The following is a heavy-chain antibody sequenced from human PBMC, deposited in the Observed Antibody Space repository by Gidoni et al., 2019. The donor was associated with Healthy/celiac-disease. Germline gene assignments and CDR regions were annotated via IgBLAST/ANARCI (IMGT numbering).Heavy chain of an antibody. D-gene: IGHD2-2*01. CDR1: GGSFSGYY. CDR3: ARPPYCSSTSCYNWFDP. J-gene: IGHJ5*02. Sequence: VQLQQWGAGLLKPSETLSLTCAVYGGSFSGYYWSWTRQPPGKGLEWIGEINHSGSTNYTPSLKSRVTISVDTSKNQFSLKLSSVTAADTAVYYCARPPYCSSTSCYNWFDPWGQGTLVTVSS. CDR2: INHSGST. V-gene: IGHV4-34*01.